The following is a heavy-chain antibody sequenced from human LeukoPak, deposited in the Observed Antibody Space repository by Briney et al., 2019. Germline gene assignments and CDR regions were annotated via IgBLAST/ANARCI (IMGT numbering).Heavy chain of an antibody. D-gene: IGHD5-12*01. J-gene: IGHJ4*02. CDR3: AKAAGYCSTISCTGYSGYDFRFDD. CDR2: ITKRGGSS. V-gene: IGHV3-23*01. CDR1: GVIFSSDA. Sequence: GRTLRLSCAVSGVIFSSDAMSWVRQAPGKGREWGSLITKRGGSSYYADSVNGRFTISRDNSKNTIYLQMNSLRAEDTAIYYCAKAAGYCSTISCTGYSGYDFRFDDWGQGTLVTVSS.